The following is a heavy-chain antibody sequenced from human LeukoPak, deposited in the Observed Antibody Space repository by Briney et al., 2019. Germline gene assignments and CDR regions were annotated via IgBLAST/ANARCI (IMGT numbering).Heavy chain of an antibody. Sequence: SETPSPTRAVYGGAFSGYYWSWVRQPPGKGPEWIGEINHSGSTNYNPSLKSRVTISVDTSKNQFSLKLSSVTAADTAAYYCARSYYKVWYFDLWGRGTLVTVSS. J-gene: IGHJ2*01. CDR3: ARSYYKVWYFDL. CDR2: INHSGST. CDR1: GGAFSGYY. V-gene: IGHV4-34*01. D-gene: IGHD3-10*01.